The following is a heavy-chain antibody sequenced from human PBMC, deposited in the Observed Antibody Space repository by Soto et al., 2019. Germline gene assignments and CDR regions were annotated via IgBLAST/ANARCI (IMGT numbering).Heavy chain of an antibody. V-gene: IGHV4-59*08. Sequence: PSETLSLTCTVSGGSISSYYWSWIRQPPGKGLEWIGYIYYSGSTNYNPSLKSRVTISVDTSKNQFSLKLSSVTAADTAVYYCARRGVRVVVPARNYYYYYMDVWGKGTTVTVSS. CDR3: ARRGVRVVVPARNYYYYYMDV. D-gene: IGHD2-2*01. CDR1: GGSISSYY. J-gene: IGHJ6*03. CDR2: IYYSGST.